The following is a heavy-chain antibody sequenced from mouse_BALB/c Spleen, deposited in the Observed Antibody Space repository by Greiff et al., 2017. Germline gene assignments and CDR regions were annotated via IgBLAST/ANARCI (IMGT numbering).Heavy chain of an antibody. V-gene: IGHV8-11*01. CDR2: IWWNDNK. CDR1: GFSLSTYGIG. D-gene: IGHD1-1*01. J-gene: IGHJ1*01. CDR3: ARLITTVVATRYFDV. Sequence: LKVSGPGILQPSQTLSLTCSFSGFSLSTYGIGVGWIRQPSGKGLEWLAHIWWNDNKYYNTALKSRLTISKDTSNNQVFLKIASVDTADTATYYCARLITTVVATRYFDVWGAGTTVTVSS.